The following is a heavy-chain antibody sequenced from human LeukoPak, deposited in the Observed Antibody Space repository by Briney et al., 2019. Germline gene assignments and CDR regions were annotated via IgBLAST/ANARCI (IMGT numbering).Heavy chain of an antibody. CDR2: MNPNSGNT. CDR1: GYTLTSYD. Sequence: ASVKVSCKASGYTLTSYDITWVRQATGQGLEWMGWMNPNSGNTGYAQKFQGRVTMTRNTSISTAYMELSSLRSEDTAVYYCARGPAAAGFDYWGQGTLVTVSS. D-gene: IGHD6-13*01. CDR3: ARGPAAAGFDY. J-gene: IGHJ4*02. V-gene: IGHV1-8*01.